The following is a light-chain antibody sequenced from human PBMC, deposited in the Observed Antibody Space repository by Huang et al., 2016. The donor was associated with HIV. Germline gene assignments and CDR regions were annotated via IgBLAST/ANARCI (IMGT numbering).Light chain of an antibody. V-gene: IGKV2D-29*02. CDR3: MQRTQRPLT. CDR1: QSLLHSDGEPY. J-gene: IGKJ4*01. Sequence: DIVMTQTPLSLSVTPGQPASISCKSSQSLLHSDGEPYLYLYLHKPAQSPQLLIYEVSNRVSGVPDRVSGSGSGTDFTLRISRVEAEDVGVYYCMQRTQRPLTFGGGTKVEIK. CDR2: EVS.